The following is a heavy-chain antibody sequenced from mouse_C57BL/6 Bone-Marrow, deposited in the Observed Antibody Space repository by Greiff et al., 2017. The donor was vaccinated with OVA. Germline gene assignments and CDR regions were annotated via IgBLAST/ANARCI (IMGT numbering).Heavy chain of an antibody. CDR2: ISSGSSTI. CDR1: GFTFSDYG. D-gene: IGHD2-4*01. CDR3: AIYYDYDVGWYFDV. V-gene: IGHV5-17*01. Sequence: DVMLVESGGGLVKPGGSLKLSCAASGFTFSDYGMHWVRQAPEKGLEWVAYISSGSSTIYYADTVKGRFTISRDNAKNTLFLQMTSLRSEDTAMYYCAIYYDYDVGWYFDVWGTGTTVTVSS. J-gene: IGHJ1*03.